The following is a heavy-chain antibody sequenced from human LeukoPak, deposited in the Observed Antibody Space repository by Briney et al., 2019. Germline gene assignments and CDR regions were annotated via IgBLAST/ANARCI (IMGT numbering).Heavy chain of an antibody. CDR3: ARGPRGYGKTPPYNWFDP. V-gene: IGHV1-8*01. CDR2: MNPNSGNT. Sequence: VSVKVSCKASGYTFTSYDIKWVRQATGQGLEWMGWMNPNSGNTGYAQKFQGRVTMTRNTSISTAYMELSSLRSEDTAVYYCARGPRGYGKTPPYNWFDPWGQGTLVTVSS. J-gene: IGHJ5*02. CDR1: GYTFTSYD. D-gene: IGHD5-18*01.